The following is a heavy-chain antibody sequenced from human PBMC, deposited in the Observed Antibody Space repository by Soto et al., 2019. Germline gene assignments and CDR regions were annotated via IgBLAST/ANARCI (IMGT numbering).Heavy chain of an antibody. D-gene: IGHD3-22*01. J-gene: IGHJ3*02. Sequence: QVQLVESGGGVVQPGRSLRLSCAASGFTFSSYAMHWVRQAPGKGLEWVAVISYDGSNKYYADSVEGRFTISRDNSKNPLYLQMNSLRAEETAVYYCARGMYDSSRYWIRPSAFDIWGEGSMVTVSS. CDR2: ISYDGSNK. CDR1: GFTFSSYA. V-gene: IGHV3-30-3*01. CDR3: ARGMYDSSRYWIRPSAFDI.